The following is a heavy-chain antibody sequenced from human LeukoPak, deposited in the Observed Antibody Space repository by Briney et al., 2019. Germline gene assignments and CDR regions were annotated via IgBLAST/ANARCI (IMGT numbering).Heavy chain of an antibody. Sequence: GGSLRLSCAASGFTFSSYAMSWVRQAPGKGLERVSAISGSGGSTYYADSVKGRFTISRDNSKNTLYLQMNSLRAEDTAVYYCAKGGEWEPEQGYGMDVWGQGTTVTVSS. V-gene: IGHV3-23*01. CDR1: GFTFSSYA. CDR2: ISGSGGST. CDR3: AKGGEWEPEQGYGMDV. D-gene: IGHD1-26*01. J-gene: IGHJ6*02.